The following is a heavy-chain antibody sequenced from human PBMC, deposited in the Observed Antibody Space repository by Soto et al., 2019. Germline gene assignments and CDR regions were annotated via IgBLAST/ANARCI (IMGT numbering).Heavy chain of an antibody. J-gene: IGHJ4*02. CDR2: INAGNSDT. CDR3: ARDDSGFSGSHYIDYFNY. CDR1: GYTFTSYY. D-gene: IGHD1-26*01. Sequence: ASGKVSCKASGYTFTSYYMHGVRQAPGQRLEWMGWINAGNSDTTYAQKFQGRVTITSDTSASTAYMELTSLRSEDTAVYYCARDDSGFSGSHYIDYFNYWGQGALVTSPQ. V-gene: IGHV1-3*01.